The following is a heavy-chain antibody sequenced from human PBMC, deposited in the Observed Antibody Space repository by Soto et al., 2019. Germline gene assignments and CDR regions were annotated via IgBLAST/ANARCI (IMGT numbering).Heavy chain of an antibody. V-gene: IGHV3-66*01. CDR2: IYSTNNT. CDR3: ARASIVSTMGGWLDP. D-gene: IGHD5-12*01. CDR1: GFTVSGNY. J-gene: IGHJ5*02. Sequence: EVQLMESGGGLVQAGGSLRLSCAASGFTVSGNYMAWVRQAPGKGLEWVSIIYSTNNTYYADFVKGRFTMSRDNSKNTRWLQMNSLRAEATAVYYCARASIVSTMGGWLDPWGQGARVIVSS.